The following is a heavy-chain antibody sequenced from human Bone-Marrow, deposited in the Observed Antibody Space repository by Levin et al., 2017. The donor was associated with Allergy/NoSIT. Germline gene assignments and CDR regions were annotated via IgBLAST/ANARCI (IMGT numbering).Heavy chain of an antibody. CDR3: AKGTGWVAGAVALI. J-gene: IGHJ4*02. D-gene: IGHD6-19*01. Sequence: GGSLRLSCAASGFTFNSYALSWVRQAPGKGLEWVSAISGSGSSTYYADSVKGRFTISRDNSKNTLYLQMNSLRAEDTAVYYCAKGTGWVAGAVALIWGQGTLVTVSS. V-gene: IGHV3-23*01. CDR2: ISGSGSST. CDR1: GFTFNSYA.